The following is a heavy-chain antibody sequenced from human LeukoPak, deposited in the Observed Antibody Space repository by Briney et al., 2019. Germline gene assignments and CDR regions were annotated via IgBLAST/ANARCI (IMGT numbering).Heavy chain of an antibody. V-gene: IGHV3-21*01. Sequence: GGSLRLSCAASGFTFSSYSMNWVRQAPGKGLEWVSSISSSSSYIYYADSVKGRFTISRDNSNNTLYLQMNSLRAEDTAVYYCARDYPTDYYGSGSYPDYWGQGTLVTVSS. CDR2: ISSSSSYI. J-gene: IGHJ4*02. CDR1: GFTFSSYS. D-gene: IGHD3-10*01. CDR3: ARDYPTDYYGSGSYPDY.